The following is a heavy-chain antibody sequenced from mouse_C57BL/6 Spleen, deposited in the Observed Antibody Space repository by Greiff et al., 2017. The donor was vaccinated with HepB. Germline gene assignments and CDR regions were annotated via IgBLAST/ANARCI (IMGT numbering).Heavy chain of an antibody. D-gene: IGHD2-2*01. Sequence: EVQLQQSGPELVKPGASVKIPCKASGYTFTDYNMDWVKQSHGKSLEWIGDINPNNGGTIYNQKFKGKATLTVDKSSSTAYMELRSLTSEDTAVYYCARWGGRSTMVKGWYFDVWGTGTTVTVSS. CDR1: GYTFTDYN. J-gene: IGHJ1*03. CDR2: INPNNGGT. V-gene: IGHV1-18*01. CDR3: ARWGGRSTMVKGWYFDV.